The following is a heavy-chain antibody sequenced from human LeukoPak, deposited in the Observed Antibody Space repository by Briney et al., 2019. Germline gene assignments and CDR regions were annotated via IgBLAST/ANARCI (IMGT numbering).Heavy chain of an antibody. CDR1: GFIFSNYW. CDR3: ARQYSYGHDY. D-gene: IGHD5-18*01. CDR2: IDGDGSNT. V-gene: IGHV3-74*01. J-gene: IGHJ4*02. Sequence: GGSLRLSCAASGFIFSNYWMHWVRQAPGKGLVWVSRIDGDGSNTIYADSVKGRFTISRDNAKNTLYLQMNSLTAEDTAVYYCARQYSYGHDYWGQGTLVTVSS.